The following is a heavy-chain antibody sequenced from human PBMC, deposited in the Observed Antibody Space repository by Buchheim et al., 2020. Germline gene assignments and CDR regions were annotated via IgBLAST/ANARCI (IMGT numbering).Heavy chain of an antibody. CDR1: GFTFSSYA. V-gene: IGHV3-30-3*01. J-gene: IGHJ4*02. CDR2: ISYDGSNK. Sequence: VQLVESGGGVVQPGRSLRLSCAASGFTFSSYAMHWVRQAPGKGLEWVAVISYDGSNKYYADSVKGRFTISRDNSKNTLYLQMNSLRAEDTAVYYCARDGVAFDYWGQGTL. D-gene: IGHD2-15*01. CDR3: ARDGVAFDY.